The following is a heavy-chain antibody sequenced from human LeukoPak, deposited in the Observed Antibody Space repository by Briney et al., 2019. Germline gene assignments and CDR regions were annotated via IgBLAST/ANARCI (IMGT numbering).Heavy chain of an antibody. CDR2: INPSGGST. Sequence: ASVKVSCKASGYTFTGYYMHWVRQAPGQGLEWMGIINPSGGSTSYAQKFQGKVTMTRDTSTSTVYMELSSLRSEDTAVYYCARDTSATAHLDYWGQGTLVTVSS. CDR1: GYTFTGYY. V-gene: IGHV1-46*01. J-gene: IGHJ4*02. CDR3: ARDTSATAHLDY. D-gene: IGHD2-21*02.